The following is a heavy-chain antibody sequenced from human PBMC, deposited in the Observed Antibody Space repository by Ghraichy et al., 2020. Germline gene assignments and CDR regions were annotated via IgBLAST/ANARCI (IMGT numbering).Heavy chain of an antibody. CDR3: ARHIVGDSVAFDN. D-gene: IGHD1-26*01. Sequence: ETLSLTCTVSGGSIRSNHWSWIRQPPGKGLEWIGFIYTTGTTNYDPSLMSRVTISVDTSQSQVSLKLSSVTAADTALYYCARHIVGDSVAFDNWGQGTMVTVSS. CDR2: IYTTGTT. CDR1: GGSIRSNH. V-gene: IGHV4-59*08. J-gene: IGHJ3*02.